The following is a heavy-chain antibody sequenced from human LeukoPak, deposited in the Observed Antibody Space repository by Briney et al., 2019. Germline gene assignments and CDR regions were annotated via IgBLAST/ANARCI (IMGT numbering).Heavy chain of an antibody. CDR2: IYYSGST. CDR1: GGSVSSGSYY. D-gene: IGHD2-2*01. J-gene: IGHJ6*04. Sequence: SETLSLTCTVSGGSVSSGSYYWSWIRQPPGKGLEWIGYIYYSGSTNYNTSLKSRVTISVDTSKNQFSLKLSSVTAADTAVYYCAREAPLLPAAAPRPGYYYGMDVWGKGTTVTVSS. CDR3: AREAPLLPAAAPRPGYYYGMDV. V-gene: IGHV4-61*01.